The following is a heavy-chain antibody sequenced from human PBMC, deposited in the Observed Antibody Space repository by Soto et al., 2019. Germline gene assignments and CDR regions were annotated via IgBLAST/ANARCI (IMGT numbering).Heavy chain of an antibody. CDR1: GFTFSSYA. J-gene: IGHJ5*02. CDR3: AKDAPHGDYGNNWFDP. CDR2: ISGSGGST. D-gene: IGHD4-17*01. Sequence: EVQLLESGGGLVQPGGSLRLSCAASGFTFSSYAMSWVRQAPGKGLEWVSAISGSGGSTYYADSVKGRFTISRDNSKNTLYLQMNRLRAEDTAVYYCAKDAPHGDYGNNWFDPWGQGTLVTVSS. V-gene: IGHV3-23*01.